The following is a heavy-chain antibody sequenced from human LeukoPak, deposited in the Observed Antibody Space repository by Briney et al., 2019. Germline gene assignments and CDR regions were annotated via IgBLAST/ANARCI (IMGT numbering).Heavy chain of an antibody. CDR1: GFTFSSYG. V-gene: IGHV3-33*01. CDR3: ARGRRYCSSTSCSSPFDY. CDR2: IWYDGSNK. D-gene: IGHD2-2*01. J-gene: IGHJ4*02. Sequence: GRSLRLSCAASGFTFSSYGMHWVRQALGKGLEWVAVIWYDGSNKYYADSVKGRFTISRDNSKNTLYLQMNSLRAEDTAVYYCARGRRYCSSTSCSSPFDYWGQGTLVTVSS.